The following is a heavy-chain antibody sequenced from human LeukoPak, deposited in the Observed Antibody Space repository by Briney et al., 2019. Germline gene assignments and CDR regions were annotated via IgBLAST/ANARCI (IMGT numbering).Heavy chain of an antibody. J-gene: IGHJ4*02. CDR1: GFTFSSYA. D-gene: IGHD6-13*01. V-gene: IGHV3-30*04. CDR3: ARDRGPPIAAAGIFDY. CDR2: ISYDGSNK. Sequence: GGSLRLSCAASGFTFSSYAMHWVRQAPGKGLEWVAVISYDGSNKYYADSVKGRFTISRDNSKNTLYLQMNSPRAEDTAVYYCARDRGPPIAAAGIFDYWGQGTLVTVSS.